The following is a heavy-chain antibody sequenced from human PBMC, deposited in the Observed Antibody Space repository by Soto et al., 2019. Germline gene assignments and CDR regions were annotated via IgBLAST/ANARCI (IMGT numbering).Heavy chain of an antibody. D-gene: IGHD2-2*01. CDR1: GFTFSSYA. Sequence: GGSLRLSCAASGFTFSSYAMSWVRQAPGKGLEWVSAISGSGGSTYYADSVKGRFTISRDNSKNTLYLQMNSLRAEDTAVYYCAKKAVVVPAAIYGSDYYYYMDVWGKGTTVTVSS. V-gene: IGHV3-23*01. CDR2: ISGSGGST. CDR3: AKKAVVVPAAIYGSDYYYYMDV. J-gene: IGHJ6*03.